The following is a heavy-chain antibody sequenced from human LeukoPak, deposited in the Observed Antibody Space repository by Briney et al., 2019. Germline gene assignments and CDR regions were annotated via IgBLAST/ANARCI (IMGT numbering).Heavy chain of an antibody. CDR1: GFVFSIYT. J-gene: IGHJ4*02. CDR2: ISGSGNGGSI. Sequence: GGPLRLSCSASGFVFSIYTMYWVRQAPGKGPEYVSTISGSGNGGSIYYADSVKGRFTISRDDSKSILYLQMNGLRSEDTAVYYCVKDFGRVRGTPDSWGQGTLVTVSS. V-gene: IGHV3-64D*06. CDR3: VKDFGRVRGTPDS. D-gene: IGHD3-16*01.